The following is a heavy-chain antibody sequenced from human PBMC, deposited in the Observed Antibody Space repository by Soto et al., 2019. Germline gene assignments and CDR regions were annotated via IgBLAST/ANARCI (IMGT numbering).Heavy chain of an antibody. CDR1: GFTFSSYA. V-gene: IGHV3-23*01. D-gene: IGHD3-10*01. J-gene: IGHJ4*02. Sequence: EVQLLEAGGNLIQPGASLRLSCAASGFTFSSYAMSWVRQAPGQGLEWLSAISGPGATIYYADSVKGRFTISRDNSKNTLYLQMNSLTAEDTAVYYCAKMLTMVRGVTGRRDFDFWGQGTLVTVSS. CDR2: ISGPGATI. CDR3: AKMLTMVRGVTGRRDFDF.